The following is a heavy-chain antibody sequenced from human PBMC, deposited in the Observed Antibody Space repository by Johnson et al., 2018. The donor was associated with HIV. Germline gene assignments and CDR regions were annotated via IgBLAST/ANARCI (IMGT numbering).Heavy chain of an antibody. D-gene: IGHD2-21*01. V-gene: IGHV3-15*01. J-gene: IGHJ3*02. CDR2: IKSKTHGETI. CDR1: GFTFPNSC. CDR3: ERDRRAYCGGDCYFYDVAFDI. Sequence: VQLVESGGGVVQPGRSLRLSCAASGFTFPNSCMHWVRQAPGEGLAWVGRIKSKTHGETIDYAAPVKVSFTISRAYSKNTLYLQMNSLRAEDTAVYYCERDRRAYCGGDCYFYDVAFDIWGQGTMVTVSS.